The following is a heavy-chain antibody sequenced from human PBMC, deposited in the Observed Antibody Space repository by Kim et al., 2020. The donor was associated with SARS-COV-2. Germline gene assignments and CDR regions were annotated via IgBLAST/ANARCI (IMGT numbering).Heavy chain of an antibody. V-gene: IGHV4-34*01. CDR2: INHSGST. Sequence: SETLSLTCAVYGGSFSGYYWSWIRQPPGKGLEWIGEINHSGSTNYNPSLKSRVTISVDTSKNQFSLKLSSVTAADTAVYYCARAVGSRVYSSSWYRGNAEYFQHWGQGTLVTVSS. CDR1: GGSFSGYY. CDR3: ARAVGSRVYSSSWYRGNAEYFQH. D-gene: IGHD6-13*01. J-gene: IGHJ1*01.